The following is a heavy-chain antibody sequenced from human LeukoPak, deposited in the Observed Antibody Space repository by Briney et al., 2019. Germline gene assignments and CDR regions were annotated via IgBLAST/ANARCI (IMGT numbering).Heavy chain of an antibody. CDR1: GFTFSDYY. Sequence: GGSLRLSCAASGFTFSDYYMSWVRQAPGKGLEWLSHISSTSSIVYYADSVKGRFTFSRDNAKNSLYLQMDSLRVEDTAVYYCARDRPSTGWDFFDNWGQGTLVTVSS. V-gene: IGHV3-11*01. J-gene: IGHJ4*02. CDR2: ISSTSSIV. D-gene: IGHD6-19*01. CDR3: ARDRPSTGWDFFDN.